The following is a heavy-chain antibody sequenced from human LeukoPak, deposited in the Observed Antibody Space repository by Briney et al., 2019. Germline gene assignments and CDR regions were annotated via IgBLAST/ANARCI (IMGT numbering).Heavy chain of an antibody. CDR3: ASLAVAGLSEGY. Sequence: PSETLSLTYTVSGGSISSDSYYWVWIRQPPGKGLEWIASIYYSGSTYYNPSLKSRVTISVDTSRNQFSLKLSSVTAADTAVYYCASLAVAGLSEGYWGQGTLVIVSS. CDR1: GGSISSDSYY. V-gene: IGHV4-39*01. D-gene: IGHD6-19*01. CDR2: IYYSGST. J-gene: IGHJ4*02.